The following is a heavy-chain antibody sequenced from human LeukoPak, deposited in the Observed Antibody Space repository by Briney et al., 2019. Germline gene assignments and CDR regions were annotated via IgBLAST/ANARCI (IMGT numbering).Heavy chain of an antibody. CDR2: ISGDGGSI. J-gene: IGHJ4*02. CDR1: GFTFDDYA. CDR3: AKEDYSSSWYALDY. V-gene: IGHV3-43*02. D-gene: IGHD6-13*01. Sequence: GGSLRLSCAASGFTFDDYAIYWVRQGPGKGLEWVSLISGDGGSIYYADSVKGRFTISRDNSKKSLYLQMNSLRTEDTALYYCAKEDYSSSWYALDYWGQGTLVTVSS.